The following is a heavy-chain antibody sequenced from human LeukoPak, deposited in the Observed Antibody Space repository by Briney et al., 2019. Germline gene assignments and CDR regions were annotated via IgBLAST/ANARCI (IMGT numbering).Heavy chain of an antibody. J-gene: IGHJ6*03. CDR2: ISAYNGNT. Sequence: ASVKVSCKASGYTFTSYGISWVRQAPGQGLEWMGWISAYNGNTNYAQKFQGRVTITADESTSTAYMELSSLRSEDTAVYYCASRYCSSTSCYSHYYYYYMDVWGKGTTVTVSS. CDR3: ASRYCSSTSCYSHYYYYYMDV. CDR1: GYTFTSYG. D-gene: IGHD2-2*02. V-gene: IGHV1-18*01.